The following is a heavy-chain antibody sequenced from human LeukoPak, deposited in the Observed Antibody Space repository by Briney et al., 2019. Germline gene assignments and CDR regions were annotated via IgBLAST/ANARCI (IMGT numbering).Heavy chain of an antibody. CDR1: RYTLTELS. D-gene: IGHD3-10*01. CDR3: ATYYYGSGSYHY. Sequence: GASVKVSFKVSRYTLTELSMHWVRQAPGKGLEWMGGFDPEDGETIYAQKFQGRVTMTEDTSTDTAYMELSSLRSEDTAVYYCATYYYGSGSYHYWGQGTLVTVSS. V-gene: IGHV1-24*01. CDR2: FDPEDGET. J-gene: IGHJ4*02.